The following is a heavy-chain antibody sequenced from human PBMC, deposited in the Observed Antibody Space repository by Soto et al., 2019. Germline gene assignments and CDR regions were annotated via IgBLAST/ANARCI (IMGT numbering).Heavy chain of an antibody. D-gene: IGHD1-26*01. J-gene: IGHJ6*02. V-gene: IGHV1-2*02. CDR2: INPNSGGT. Sequence: ASVKVSCKASGYTFTGYHMHWVRQAPGQGLEWMGWINPNSGGTNYAQKLQGRVTMTTDTSTSTAYMELRSLRSDDTAVYYCARDKYVEWSLGATSYYGMDVWGQGTTVTVSS. CDR3: ARDKYVEWSLGATSYYGMDV. CDR1: GYTFTGYH.